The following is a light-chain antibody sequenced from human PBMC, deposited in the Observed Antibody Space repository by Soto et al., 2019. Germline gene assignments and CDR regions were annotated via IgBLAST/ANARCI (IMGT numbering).Light chain of an antibody. CDR1: QSITSNY. J-gene: IGKJ1*01. Sequence: EIVLTQSPGTLSLSPGESAALSCRASQSITSNYLVWYRQKPGQAPRLLIYAISSRAAGIPDRFSGSGSGTEFTLTITRLEPADTAIYYCQQHSNSPWTFGQGTRVEV. V-gene: IGKV3-20*01. CDR3: QQHSNSPWT. CDR2: AIS.